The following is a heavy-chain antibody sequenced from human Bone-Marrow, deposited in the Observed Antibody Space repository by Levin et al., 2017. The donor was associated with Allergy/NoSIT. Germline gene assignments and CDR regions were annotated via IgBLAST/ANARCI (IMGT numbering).Heavy chain of an antibody. CDR3: VRGASGHILFDY. Sequence: GESLKISCKTFGYTFATYGISWLRQAPGQGLEWMGWIRVSSGDTNYAQKVQGRVTMTTDTSTSTAYMELRSLTSDDTAVYYCVRGASGHILFDYWGQGTLVTVSS. D-gene: IGHD2/OR15-2a*01. CDR1: GYTFATYG. V-gene: IGHV1-18*01. J-gene: IGHJ4*02. CDR2: IRVSSGDT.